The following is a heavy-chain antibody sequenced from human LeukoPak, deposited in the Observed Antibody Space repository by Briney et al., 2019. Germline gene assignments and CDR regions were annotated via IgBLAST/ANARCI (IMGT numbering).Heavy chain of an antibody. Sequence: GASVKVSCKASGGTFSSYAISWVRQAPGQGLEWMGGIIPIFGTANYAQKFQGRVTITTDESTSTAYMELSSLRSEDTAVYYCARGYCSSTSCYAPGCYYYYYMDVWGKGTTVTVSS. D-gene: IGHD2-2*01. CDR2: IIPIFGTA. J-gene: IGHJ6*03. V-gene: IGHV1-69*05. CDR3: ARGYCSSTSCYAPGCYYYYYMDV. CDR1: GGTFSSYA.